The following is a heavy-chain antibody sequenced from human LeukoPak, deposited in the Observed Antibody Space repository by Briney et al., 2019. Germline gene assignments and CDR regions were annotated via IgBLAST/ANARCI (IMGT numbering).Heavy chain of an antibody. D-gene: IGHD3-3*01. CDR2: ISAYNGNT. CDR1: GYTFASYG. Sequence: ASVKVSCKASGYTFASYGMSWVRQAPGQGLEWMGWISAYNGNTNYAQKFQGRLTMTTDTSTSTAYMELKSLRSNDTAVYYCAKCVSAYWSENWGQGTLVTVS. CDR3: AKCVSAYWSEN. J-gene: IGHJ4*02. V-gene: IGHV1-18*01.